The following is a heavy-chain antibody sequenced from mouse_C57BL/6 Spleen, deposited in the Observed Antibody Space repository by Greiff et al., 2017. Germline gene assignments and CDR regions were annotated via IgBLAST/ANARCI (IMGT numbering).Heavy chain of an antibody. V-gene: IGHV1-15*01. CDR1: GYTFTDYE. Sequence: VQGVESGAELVRPGASVTLSCKASGYTFTDYEMHWVKQTPVHGLEWIGAIDPETGGTAYNQKFKGKAILTADKSSSTAYMELRSLTSEDSAVYYCTRLAITTVVATSDYWGQGTTLTVSS. D-gene: IGHD1-1*01. CDR3: TRLAITTVVATSDY. J-gene: IGHJ2*01. CDR2: IDPETGGT.